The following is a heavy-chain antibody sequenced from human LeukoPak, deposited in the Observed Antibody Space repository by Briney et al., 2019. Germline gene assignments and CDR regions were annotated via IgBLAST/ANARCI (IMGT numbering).Heavy chain of an antibody. J-gene: IGHJ4*02. CDR2: IKLDGSEK. CDR1: GFTFSRYW. Sequence: PGGSLRLSCAASGFTFSRYWMTWVRQAPGKGLEWVANIKLDGSEKYYVDSVKGRFTISRDNDKNSLYLQMNSLRAEASAVYSCARDQSPYYWGQGTLVTVSS. CDR3: ARDQSPYY. V-gene: IGHV3-7*01.